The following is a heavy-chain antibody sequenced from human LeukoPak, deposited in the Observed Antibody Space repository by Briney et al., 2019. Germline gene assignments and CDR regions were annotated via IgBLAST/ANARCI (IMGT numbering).Heavy chain of an antibody. CDR1: GFTFSSYT. CDR2: ISSRGGST. CDR3: AKRPRGSYVDAFDI. V-gene: IGHV3-23*01. D-gene: IGHD1-26*01. Sequence: GGSLRLSCAASGFTFSSYTMSWVRQAPGKGLEWVSGISSRGGSTYYADFVKGRFTISRDNSNHTLYLQMTSLRADDTAVYYCAKRPRGSYVDAFDIWGHGTRVTVSS. J-gene: IGHJ3*02.